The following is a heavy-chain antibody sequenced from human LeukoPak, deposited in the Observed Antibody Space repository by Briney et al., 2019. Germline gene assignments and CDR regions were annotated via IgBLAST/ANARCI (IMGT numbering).Heavy chain of an antibody. CDR1: GFIFSDYY. J-gene: IGHJ4*02. V-gene: IGHV3-11*04. CDR3: ARDQSIHPYPEVILDF. D-gene: IGHD3-10*01. CDR2: IGSSGYSANLM. Sequence: NPGGSLRLSCSVSGFIFSDYYMGWIRQAPGKGLEWLSYIGSSGYSANLMYYADSVQGRFTISRDNGKNSLFLQMNSLRVEDTAVYYCARDQSIHPYPEVILDFWGQGALVTVSS.